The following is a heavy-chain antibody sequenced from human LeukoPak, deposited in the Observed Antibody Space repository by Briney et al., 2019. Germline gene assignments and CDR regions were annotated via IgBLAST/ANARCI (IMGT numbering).Heavy chain of an antibody. CDR3: AKDFLYYYDSSGTPNAFDI. J-gene: IGHJ3*02. D-gene: IGHD3-22*01. CDR2: ISGSGGST. Sequence: GGSLRLSCAASGFTFSSYAMSWVRQAPGKGLEWVSAISGSGGSTYYADSVKGRFTISRDNSKNTLYLQMNSLRAEDTAVYYCAKDFLYYYDSSGTPNAFDIWGQGTVVTVSS. CDR1: GFTFSSYA. V-gene: IGHV3-23*01.